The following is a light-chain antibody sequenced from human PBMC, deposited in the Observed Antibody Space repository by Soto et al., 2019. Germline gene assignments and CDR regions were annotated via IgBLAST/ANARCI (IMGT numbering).Light chain of an antibody. V-gene: IGLV2-8*01. J-gene: IGLJ3*02. Sequence: QSVLTQPPSASGSPGQSVTISCTGTSRDVGGYNYVSWYQQYPGRAPKLMIYEVTKRPSGAPDRFSGSKSGNTASLTVSGLQAEDEADYYCSSYAASNNFYFVFGGGTKVTVL. CDR3: SSYAASNNFYFV. CDR2: EVT. CDR1: SRDVGGYNY.